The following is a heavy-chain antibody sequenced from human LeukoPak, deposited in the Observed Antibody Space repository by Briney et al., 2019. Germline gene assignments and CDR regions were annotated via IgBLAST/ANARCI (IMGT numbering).Heavy chain of an antibody. D-gene: IGHD1-1*01. CDR2: IYHSGST. CDR1: GYSISSGYY. Sequence: SETLSLTCTVSGYSISSGYYWGWIRPPPGKGLEWIGSIYHSGSTYYNPSLKSRVTISVDTSKNQFSLKLSSVTAADTAVYYCARVRWNYDYYMDVWGKGTTVTVSS. CDR3: ARVRWNYDYYMDV. V-gene: IGHV4-38-2*02. J-gene: IGHJ6*03.